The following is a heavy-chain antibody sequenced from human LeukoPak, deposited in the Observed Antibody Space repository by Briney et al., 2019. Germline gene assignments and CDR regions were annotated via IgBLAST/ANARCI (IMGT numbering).Heavy chain of an antibody. CDR2: IYYSGNT. CDR1: GASISSYY. V-gene: IGHV4-59*08. CDR3: ASSRPDGYNYLGY. J-gene: IGHJ1*01. Sequence: PSETLSLTCTVSGASISSYYWSWIRQSPGKGLEWVAYIYYSGNTNYNPSLKSRVTISVDTSKNQFSLKLSSVTAADTAVYYCASSRPDGYNYLGYWGQGPLVTVSS. D-gene: IGHD5-24*01.